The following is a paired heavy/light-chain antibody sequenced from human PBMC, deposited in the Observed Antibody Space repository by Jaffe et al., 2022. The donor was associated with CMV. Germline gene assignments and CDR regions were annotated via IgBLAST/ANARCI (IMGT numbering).Light chain of an antibody. CDR3: QAWDSSSSVV. V-gene: IGLV3-1*01. Sequence: SYELSQPPSVSVSPGQTASITCSGGKLGEKYACWYQQKPGQSPVVVIYLDDKRPSGVPERFSGSRSGKTATLTISGAQAMDEGDYYCQAWDSSSSVVFGGGTRLTVL. J-gene: IGLJ2*01. CDR1: KLGEKY. CDR2: LDD.
Heavy chain of an antibody. Sequence: EVLLVESGGGLVQPGGSLRLSCAASGFTFSDYWIHWVRQVPGKGLVWVSRINGDDSITNYADSVKGRFTISRDNAKSTVFLQMDSLRAEDTAVYYCARARSPAAMEYWGQGTLVTVSS. V-gene: IGHV3-74*01. D-gene: IGHD5-18*01. CDR3: ARARSPAAMEY. CDR2: INGDDSIT. CDR1: GFTFSDYW. J-gene: IGHJ4*02.